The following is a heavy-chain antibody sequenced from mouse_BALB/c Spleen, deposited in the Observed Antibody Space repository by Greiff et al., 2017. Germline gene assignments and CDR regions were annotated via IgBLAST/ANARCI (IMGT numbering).Heavy chain of an antibody. CDR2: IYPYNGGT. J-gene: IGHJ3*01. V-gene: IGHV1S29*02. CDR1: GYTFTDYN. CDR3: AIDYDEAWFAY. Sequence: EVQLQQSGPELVKPGASVKISCKASGYTFTDYNMHWVKQSHGKSLEWIGYIYPYNGGTGYNQKFKSKATLTVDNSSSTAYMELRSLTSEDSAVYYCAIDYDEAWFAYWGQGTLVTVSA. D-gene: IGHD2-4*01.